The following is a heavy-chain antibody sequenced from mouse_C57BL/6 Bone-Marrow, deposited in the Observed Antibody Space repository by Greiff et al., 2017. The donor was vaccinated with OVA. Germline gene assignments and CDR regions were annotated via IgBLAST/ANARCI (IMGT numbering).Heavy chain of an antibody. J-gene: IGHJ4*01. D-gene: IGHD1-1*01. CDR2: ISHLAYSI. CDR3: ARRGTTRAMDY. CDR1: GFTFSDYG. V-gene: IGHV5-15*01. Sequence: EVQLMESGGGLVQPGASLKLSCAASGFTFSDYGMAWVRQAPRKGPEWVAFISHLAYSIYYADTVTGRFTFTRENANNTLYLEMSSLRSEDTAMYYCARRGTTRAMDYWGQGTSVTVSS.